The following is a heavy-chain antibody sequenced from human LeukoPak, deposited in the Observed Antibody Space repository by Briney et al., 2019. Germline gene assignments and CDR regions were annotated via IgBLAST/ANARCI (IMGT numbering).Heavy chain of an antibody. V-gene: IGHV3-13*01. CDR3: ARAEYDSSGYYYEA. CDR2: IGTAGDT. CDR1: GFTFSSYD. Sequence: PGGSLRLSCAASGFTFSSYDMHWVRQATGKGLEWVSAIGTAGDTYYPGSVKGRFTISRENAKNSLYLQMNSLRAGDTAVYYCARAEYDSSGYYYEAWGQGTLVTVSS. D-gene: IGHD3-22*01. J-gene: IGHJ4*02.